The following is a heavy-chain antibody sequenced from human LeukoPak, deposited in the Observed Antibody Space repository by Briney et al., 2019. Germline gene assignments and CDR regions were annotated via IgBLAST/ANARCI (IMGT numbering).Heavy chain of an antibody. CDR2: ISGSGGNT. D-gene: IGHD3-16*01. V-gene: IGHV3-23*01. CDR1: GFTFSSYA. CDR3: ARGRQGVRDAFDI. Sequence: GGSLRLSCAASGFTFSSYAMRLVRQAPGKGLEWVSAISGSGGNTYYADSVKGRFTISRDNSKNTLYLQMNSLRADDTAVYYCARGRQGVRDAFDIWGQGTMVTVSS. J-gene: IGHJ3*02.